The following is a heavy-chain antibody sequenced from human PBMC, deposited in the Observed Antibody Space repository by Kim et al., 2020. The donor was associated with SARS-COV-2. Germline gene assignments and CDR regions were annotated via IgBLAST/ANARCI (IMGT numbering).Heavy chain of an antibody. J-gene: IGHJ4*02. CDR2: ISGSSNST. D-gene: IGHD1-26*01. CDR1: GFTFSTYA. V-gene: IGHV3-23*01. Sequence: GSLRLSCAASGFTFSTYAMSWVRQAPGKGLEWVSAISGSSNSTYYADSVTGRFTISRDNSKNTLYLQMNSLRAEDTAVYYCAKVSSGSYYREFDYWGQGTLVTVSS. CDR3: AKVSSGSYYREFDY.